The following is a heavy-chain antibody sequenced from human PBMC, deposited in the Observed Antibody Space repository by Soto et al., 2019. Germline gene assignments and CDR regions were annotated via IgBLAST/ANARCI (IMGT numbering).Heavy chain of an antibody. Sequence: SVKVSCKASGVTFRSYAISWVRQAPVQGLEWMVGLIPIFGTANYAQKFQGRVTITADEHTSTAYMELSSLRSEDTAVYYCARDRSAVLVPAAPNWFDPWGQGTLVTVSS. CDR2: LIPIFGTA. V-gene: IGHV1-69*13. CDR1: GVTFRSYA. J-gene: IGHJ5*02. CDR3: ARDRSAVLVPAAPNWFDP. D-gene: IGHD2-2*01.